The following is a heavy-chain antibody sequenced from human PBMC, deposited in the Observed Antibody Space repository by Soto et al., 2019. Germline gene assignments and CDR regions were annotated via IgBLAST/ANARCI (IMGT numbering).Heavy chain of an antibody. CDR3: AKIKGYISGPFDY. CDR2: TSDSGGST. Sequence: GGSLRLSCAASGFTFRSYAMSWVRQAPGKGLEWVSATSDSGGSTYYADSVKGRFTISRDNSKNTLYVQMNSLRAEDTAVYYSAKIKGYISGPFDYWGQGTLVTVSS. V-gene: IGHV3-23*01. D-gene: IGHD6-19*01. J-gene: IGHJ4*02. CDR1: GFTFRSYA.